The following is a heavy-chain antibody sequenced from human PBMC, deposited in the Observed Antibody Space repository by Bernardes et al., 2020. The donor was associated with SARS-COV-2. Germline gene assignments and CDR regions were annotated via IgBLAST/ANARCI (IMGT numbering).Heavy chain of an antibody. V-gene: IGHV4-34*01. Sequence: SETLSLTCAVHGETFSGDYWSWIRQSPGKGLEWLGEINQSGSANYNPSLKSRLTLSVDTSKNQFSLKLRSLTAADTAVYYCARGTNSVKMILVVIGFTVYFDYWGQGTLVTVSS. CDR1: GETFSGDY. CDR3: ARGTNSVKMILVVIGFTVYFDY. CDR2: INQSGSA. D-gene: IGHD3-22*01. J-gene: IGHJ4*02.